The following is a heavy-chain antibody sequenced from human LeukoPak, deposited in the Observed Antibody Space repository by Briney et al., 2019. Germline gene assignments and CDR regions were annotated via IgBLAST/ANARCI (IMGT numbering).Heavy chain of an antibody. V-gene: IGHV3-7*03. D-gene: IGHD2-21*02. J-gene: IGHJ4*02. Sequence: GGSLRLSCAASGFTFSSYWMSWVRQAPGKGLEWVANIKQDGSEKYYVDSVKGRFTISRDNAKNSLYLQMNSLRAEDTAVYYCARDLRYAYCGGDCYLDYWGQGTLVTVSS. CDR2: IKQDGSEK. CDR3: ARDLRYAYCGGDCYLDY. CDR1: GFTFSSYW.